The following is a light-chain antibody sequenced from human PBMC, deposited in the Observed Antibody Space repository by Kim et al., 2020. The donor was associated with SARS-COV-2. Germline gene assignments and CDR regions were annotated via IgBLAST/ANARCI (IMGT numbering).Light chain of an antibody. CDR1: QSINRW. V-gene: IGKV1-5*01. Sequence: ASVGDRVTITCRASQSINRWLAWYQQKPGKAPKLLIYDASTLESGVPSRFSGSASGTEFTLTINNLQPDDFATYCCQHYNSYPLTFGGGTKVEIK. CDR3: QHYNSYPLT. CDR2: DAS. J-gene: IGKJ4*01.